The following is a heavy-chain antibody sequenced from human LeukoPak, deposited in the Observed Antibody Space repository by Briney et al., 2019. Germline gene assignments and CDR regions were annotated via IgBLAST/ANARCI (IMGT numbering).Heavy chain of an antibody. CDR2: IHYSGST. D-gene: IGHD5-18*01. V-gene: IGHV4-59*12. CDR1: GGSISSYY. Sequence: PSETLSLTCTVSGGSISSYYWGWIRQTPEKGLEWIGYIHYSGSTNYNSSLKSRVTMSLDTSKNQFSLKLNSVTAADTAVYYCAKSNGYGLVDIWGQGTMVTVSS. CDR3: AKSNGYGLVDI. J-gene: IGHJ3*02.